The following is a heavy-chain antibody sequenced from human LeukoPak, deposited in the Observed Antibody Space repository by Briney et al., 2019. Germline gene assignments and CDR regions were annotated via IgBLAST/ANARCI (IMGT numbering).Heavy chain of an antibody. Sequence: GGSLRLSCAASGFTFSSYSMNWVRQAPGKGLEWVSSISSSSSYIYYADSVKGRFTISRDNAKNSLYLQMNSLRAEDTAVYYCARDMGATSPRPQWFDPWGQGTLVTVSS. CDR1: GFTFSSYS. CDR3: ARDMGATSPRPQWFDP. D-gene: IGHD1-26*01. J-gene: IGHJ5*02. V-gene: IGHV3-21*01. CDR2: ISSSSSYI.